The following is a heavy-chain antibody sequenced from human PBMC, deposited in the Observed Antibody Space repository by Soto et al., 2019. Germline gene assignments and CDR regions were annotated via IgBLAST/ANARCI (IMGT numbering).Heavy chain of an antibody. CDR2: INSDGSST. J-gene: IGHJ4*02. V-gene: IGHV3-74*01. CDR1: GFTFSTFW. Sequence: EVQLVESGGGLVQPGGSLRLSCEASGFTFSTFWMHWVRQAPGKGLVWVSRINSDGSSTYYADSVKGRVTISRDNAKNTLYLHLSSLRPEDTAVYYCARDFEYWGKGTLVTVSS. CDR3: ARDFEY.